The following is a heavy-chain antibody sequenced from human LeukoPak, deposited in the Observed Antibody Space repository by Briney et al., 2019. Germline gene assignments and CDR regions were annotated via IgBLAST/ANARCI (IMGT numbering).Heavy chain of an antibody. J-gene: IGHJ2*01. CDR1: GGSISSSGYY. Sequence: SETLSLTCTASGGSISSSGYYWGWIRQPPGKGLEWIGTIYYSGSTYYNPSLKSRLTISVDTSKNHFSLKLSSVTAADTAVYYCARQRGGGYWYFDLWGRGTLVTVSS. V-gene: IGHV4-39*01. CDR2: IYYSGST. CDR3: ARQRGGGYWYFDL.